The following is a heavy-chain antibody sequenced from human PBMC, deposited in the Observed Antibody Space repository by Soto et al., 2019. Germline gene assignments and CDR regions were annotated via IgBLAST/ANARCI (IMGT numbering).Heavy chain of an antibody. D-gene: IGHD2-21*02. V-gene: IGHV3-23*01. CDR1: GFTFSSYA. Sequence: PGGSLRLSCAASGFTFSSYAMSWVRQAPGKGLEWVSAISGSGGSTYYADSVKGRFTISRDNSKNTLYLQMNSLRAEDTAVYYCAKDRSYCGGDCSDYYFDHWGQGTLVTVSS. J-gene: IGHJ4*02. CDR2: ISGSGGST. CDR3: AKDRSYCGGDCSDYYFDH.